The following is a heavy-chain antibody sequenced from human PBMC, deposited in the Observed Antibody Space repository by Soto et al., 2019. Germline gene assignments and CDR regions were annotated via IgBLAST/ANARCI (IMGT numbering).Heavy chain of an antibody. V-gene: IGHV3-23*01. D-gene: IGHD2-15*01. J-gene: IGHJ4*02. CDR2: ITGGGDKT. CDR3: AKGRSSGGSCNNY. Sequence: GGSLRLSCAASGFTFNNYAMTWVRQAPGRGLEWVSTITGGGDKTYYADSVKGRFTISRDNSRNTVFMQMNSLRAEDTAIYYCAKGRSSGGSCNNYWGQGTLGHRLL. CDR1: GFTFNNYA.